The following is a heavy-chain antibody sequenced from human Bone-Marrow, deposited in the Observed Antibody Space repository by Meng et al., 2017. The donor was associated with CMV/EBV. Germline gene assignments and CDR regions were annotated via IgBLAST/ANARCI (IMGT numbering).Heavy chain of an antibody. J-gene: IGHJ4*02. Sequence: QVVHAGAEVKKPGSSVKVSCKASGGTFSSYAISWVRQAPGQGLEWMGGIIPIFGTANYAQKFQGRVTITADESTSTAYMELSSLRSEDTAVYYCASPIAVAGYYFDYWGQGTLVTVFS. CDR3: ASPIAVAGYYFDY. CDR1: GGTFSSYA. CDR2: IIPIFGTA. V-gene: IGHV1-69*01. D-gene: IGHD6-19*01.